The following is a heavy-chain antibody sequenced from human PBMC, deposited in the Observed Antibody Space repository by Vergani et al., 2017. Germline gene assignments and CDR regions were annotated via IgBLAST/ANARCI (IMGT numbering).Heavy chain of an antibody. D-gene: IGHD6-19*01. J-gene: IGHJ4*02. CDR2: IITNSGGT. Sequence: QVQLVQSGAEVKKPGSSVKVSCKASGGTFSSYTISCVRQAPGQGLEWMGRIITNSGGTNYAQKFQGRVTMTRDTSISTAYMEVSRLRSDDTAVYYCARVIAVAGSTKGFGYWGQGTLVTVSS. CDR3: ARVIAVAGSTKGFGY. CDR1: GGTFSSYT. V-gene: IGHV1-2*02.